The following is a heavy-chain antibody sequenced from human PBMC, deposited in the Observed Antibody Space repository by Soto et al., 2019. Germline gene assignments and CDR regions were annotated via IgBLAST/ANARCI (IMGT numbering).Heavy chain of an antibody. CDR3: ARLQVRWLTADY. CDR1: GGSINSTSSY. J-gene: IGHJ4*02. V-gene: IGHV4-39*01. Sequence: QLQLQESGPGLVKPSETLSLTCTVSGGSINSTSSYWAWIRQPPGKGLEWIGSIDYSGTSYSNPSRKSRISMSVETSRNQFSLKLVSVDAADTAVYYCARLQVRWLTADYWCQGHMVTVSS. D-gene: IGHD2-21*02. CDR2: IDYSGTS.